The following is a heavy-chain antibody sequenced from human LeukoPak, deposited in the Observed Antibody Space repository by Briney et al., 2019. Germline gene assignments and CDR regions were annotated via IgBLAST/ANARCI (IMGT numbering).Heavy chain of an antibody. CDR1: GFTFSNYG. CDR3: AKDLSSGSRRAY. Sequence: GGSLRLSCVASGFTFSNYGMGWVRQAPGKGLEWVSAISGSGGRTYYADSVKGRFTISRDNSKNTLYLQMNSLRAEDTGVYYCAKDLSSGSRRAYWGQGTLVTVSS. D-gene: IGHD6-19*01. V-gene: IGHV3-23*01. J-gene: IGHJ4*02. CDR2: ISGSGGRT.